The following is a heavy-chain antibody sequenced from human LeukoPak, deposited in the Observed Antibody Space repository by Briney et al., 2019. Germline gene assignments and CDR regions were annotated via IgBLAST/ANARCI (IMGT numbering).Heavy chain of an antibody. CDR2: INPSGGST. CDR1: GYTFTSYY. CDR3: ARGVVVVTATYYFDY. Sequence: ASMKVSCKASGYTFTSYYMHWVRQAPGQGLEWMGIINPSGGSTSYAQKFQGRVTMTRDTSTSTVYMELSSLRSEDTAVYYCARGVVVVTATYYFDYWGQGTLVTVSS. J-gene: IGHJ4*02. D-gene: IGHD2-21*02. V-gene: IGHV1-46*01.